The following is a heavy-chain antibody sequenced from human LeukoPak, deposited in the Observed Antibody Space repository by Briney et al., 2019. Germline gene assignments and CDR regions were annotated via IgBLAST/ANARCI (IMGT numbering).Heavy chain of an antibody. D-gene: IGHD1-14*01. CDR1: GFTFSNYW. CDR3: ARAEDLDY. CDR2: ISSSSSYI. Sequence: GGSLRLSCVASGFTFSNYWMSWVRQAPGKGLEWVSSISSSSSYIYYADSVKGRFTISRDNAKNSLYLQMNSLRAEDTAVYYCARAEDLDYWGQGTLVTVSS. V-gene: IGHV3-21*01. J-gene: IGHJ4*02.